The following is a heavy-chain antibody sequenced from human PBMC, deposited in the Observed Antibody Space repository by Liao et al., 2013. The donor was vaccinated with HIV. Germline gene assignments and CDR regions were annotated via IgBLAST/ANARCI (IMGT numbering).Heavy chain of an antibody. CDR2: IYHSGST. CDR1: GGSISSGGYS. D-gene: IGHD3-3*01. J-gene: IGHJ6*03. CDR3: ARVLTIFGVDDYYYYMDV. V-gene: IGHV4-30-2*01. Sequence: QLHLQESGSGLVKPSQTLSLTCAVSGGSISSGGYSWSWIRQPPGKGLEWIGYIYHSGSTYYNPSLKSRVTISVDRSKNQFSLKLSSVTAADTAVYYCARVLTIFGVDDYYYYMDVWGKGTTVTVSS.